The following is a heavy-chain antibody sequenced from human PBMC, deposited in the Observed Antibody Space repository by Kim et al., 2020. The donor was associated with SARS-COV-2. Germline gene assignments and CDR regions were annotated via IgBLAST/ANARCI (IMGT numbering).Heavy chain of an antibody. Sequence: NPSLKSRVTISVDTSKNEFSLKLSSVTAADTAVYYCARDTYSSGWHYFDYWGQGTLVTVSS. J-gene: IGHJ4*02. V-gene: IGHV4-59*01. D-gene: IGHD6-19*01. CDR3: ARDTYSSGWHYFDY.